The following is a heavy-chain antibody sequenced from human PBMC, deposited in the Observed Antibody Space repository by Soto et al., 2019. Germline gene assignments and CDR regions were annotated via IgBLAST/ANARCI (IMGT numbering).Heavy chain of an antibody. CDR3: ARAIKRWEVNYYFDF. Sequence: QVVLLLSGAEVKEPGSSVRVSCQVSGSTFNNFAFSWVRQAPGHGPEWMGGIVVDSNTAEYSQRFQDRVTITADTSTDTLYMELGSLTFEDTAVYYCARAIKRWEVNYYFDFWGQGTLATVSS. CDR2: IVVDSNTA. V-gene: IGHV1-69*06. J-gene: IGHJ4*02. D-gene: IGHD1-26*01. CDR1: GSTFNNFA.